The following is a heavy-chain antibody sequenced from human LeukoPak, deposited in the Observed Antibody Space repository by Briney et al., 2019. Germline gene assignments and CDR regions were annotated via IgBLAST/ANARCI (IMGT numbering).Heavy chain of an antibody. CDR2: VTSSSSYI. Sequence: PGGSLGLSCAASGFIFSTYSMNWVRQAPGKGLEWVSSVTSSSSYIYYADSVKGRFTISRDNAKNSLYLQMNSLRAEDTAVYYCARVAGTGYFDYWGQGIQVTVSS. D-gene: IGHD6-19*01. CDR1: GFIFSTYS. J-gene: IGHJ4*02. V-gene: IGHV3-21*01. CDR3: ARVAGTGYFDY.